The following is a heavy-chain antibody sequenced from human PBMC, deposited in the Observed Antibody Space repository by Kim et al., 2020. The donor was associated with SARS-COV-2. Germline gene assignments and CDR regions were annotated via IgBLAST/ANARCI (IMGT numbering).Heavy chain of an antibody. Sequence: GGSLRLSCAASGFTFSSYAMNWVRQAPGKGLERVSAICGSGGITYYADSVKSRFTISRDNPKNTLYLQMNSLRAEDTAVYYCAKELRSGYNYGYAVDHLGQGTLVTVSS. V-gene: IGHV3-23*01. CDR1: GFTFSSYA. CDR2: ICGSGGIT. D-gene: IGHD5-18*01. J-gene: IGHJ4*02. CDR3: AKELRSGYNYGYAVDH.